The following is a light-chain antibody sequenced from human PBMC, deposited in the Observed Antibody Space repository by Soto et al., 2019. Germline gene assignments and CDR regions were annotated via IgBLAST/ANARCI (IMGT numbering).Light chain of an antibody. CDR1: QAVSSW. Sequence: DIQMTQSPSSVSASVGDRVTITCRASQAVSSWLVWYQQKPGKAPKLLIYAASRLKGGVTSRFSGSESGTDFTLTISSLQAEDFATYYCQQANSFPYTIGQGTKLQIK. CDR2: AAS. CDR3: QQANSFPYT. J-gene: IGKJ2*01. V-gene: IGKV1-12*01.